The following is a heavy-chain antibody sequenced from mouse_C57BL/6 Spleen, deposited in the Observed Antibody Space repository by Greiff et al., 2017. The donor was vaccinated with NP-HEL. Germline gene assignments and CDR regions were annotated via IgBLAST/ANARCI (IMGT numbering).Heavy chain of an antibody. CDR3: ARAGCYPFDY. V-gene: IGHV1-59*01. J-gene: IGHJ2*01. Sequence: QVQLQQPGAELVRPGTSVKLSCKASGYTFTSYWMHWVKQRPGQGLEWIGVIDPSDSYTNYNQKFKGKATLTVDTSSSTAYMQLSSLTSEDSAVYYCARAGCYPFDYWGQGTTLTVSS. D-gene: IGHD3-3*01. CDR2: IDPSDSYT. CDR1: GYTFTSYW.